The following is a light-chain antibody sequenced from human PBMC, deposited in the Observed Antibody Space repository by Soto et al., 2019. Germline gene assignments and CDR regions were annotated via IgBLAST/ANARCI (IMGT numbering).Light chain of an antibody. J-gene: IGKJ1*01. V-gene: IGKV1-5*03. CDR1: QGVSTW. Sequence: DIQMTQSPSTLSGSVGDRVTITCRASQGVSTWLAWYQQRPSQAPKLLVYEASKLHSGVPSRFSASGSVRDFTLTISSLQPEDSATYYCQQYYDFRTFGQGTKVDIK. CDR3: QQYYDFRT. CDR2: EAS.